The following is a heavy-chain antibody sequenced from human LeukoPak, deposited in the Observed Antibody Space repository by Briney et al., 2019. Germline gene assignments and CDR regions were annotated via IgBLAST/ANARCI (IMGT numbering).Heavy chain of an antibody. Sequence: PGGSLRLSCAASGFTFSSYSMNWVRRAPGKGLEWVSSISSSSSYIYYADSVKGRFTISRDNAKNSLYLQMNSLRAEDTAVYYCARLYYSSTSCHFDYWGQGTLVTVSS. CDR2: ISSSSSYI. CDR1: GFTFSSYS. V-gene: IGHV3-21*01. CDR3: ARLYYSSTSCHFDY. J-gene: IGHJ4*02. D-gene: IGHD2-2*01.